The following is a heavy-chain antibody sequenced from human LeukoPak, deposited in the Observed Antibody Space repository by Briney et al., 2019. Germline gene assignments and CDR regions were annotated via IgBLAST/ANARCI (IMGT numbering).Heavy chain of an antibody. D-gene: IGHD6-13*01. CDR2: ISWNSGSI. Sequence: TGGSLRLSCAASGFTFDNYAMHWVRPAPGKGLEWVSGISWNSGSIGYADSVKGRFTITRDNAKNSLYLQMNSLRAEDMALYYCAKDKGIQAAVGMDYWGQGTLVTVSS. J-gene: IGHJ4*02. CDR1: GFTFDNYA. CDR3: AKDKGIQAAVGMDY. V-gene: IGHV3-9*03.